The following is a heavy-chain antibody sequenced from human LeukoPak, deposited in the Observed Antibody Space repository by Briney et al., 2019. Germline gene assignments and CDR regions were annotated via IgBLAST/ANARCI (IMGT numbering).Heavy chain of an antibody. CDR3: ARDGLRAFDI. CDR1: GGSFSGYY. CDR2: INHSGST. D-gene: IGHD5-12*01. V-gene: IGHV4-34*01. Sequence: SETLSLTCAVYGGSFSGYYWSWIRQPPGKGLEWIGEINHSGSTNYNPSLKSRVTISVDTSKNQFFLKLSSVTAADTAVYYCARDGLRAFDIWGQGTMVTVSS. J-gene: IGHJ3*02.